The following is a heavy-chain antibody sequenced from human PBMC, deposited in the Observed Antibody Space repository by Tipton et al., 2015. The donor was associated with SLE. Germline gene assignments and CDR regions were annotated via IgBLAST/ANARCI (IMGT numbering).Heavy chain of an antibody. CDR3: AKGRAQYVYGMDV. J-gene: IGHJ6*02. CDR1: GFSFSNNG. V-gene: IGHV3-30*02. CDR2: IRYDGSNT. D-gene: IGHD2-8*01. Sequence: SLRLSCEASGFSFSNNGMHWVRQAPGKGLEWVAFIRYDGSNTYYADSVRGRFTISRDNSRDTLYLQMNSLRAEDTAVYYCAKGRAQYVYGMDVWGQGTTVTVSS.